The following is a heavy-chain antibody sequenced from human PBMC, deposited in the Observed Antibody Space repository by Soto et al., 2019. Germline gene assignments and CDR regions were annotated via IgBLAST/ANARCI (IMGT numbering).Heavy chain of an antibody. CDR2: IYYSGST. Sequence: QVQLQESGPGLVKPSQTLSLTCTVSGGSISSGGYYWSWIRQHPGKGLEWIGYIYYSGSTYYNPSLKSRVTISVDTSKNQCSLKLSSVTAAATAVYYCARDRSGYYYGMDVWGQGTTVTVSS. J-gene: IGHJ6*02. D-gene: IGHD3-10*01. CDR1: GGSISSGGYY. V-gene: IGHV4-31*03. CDR3: ARDRSGYYYGMDV.